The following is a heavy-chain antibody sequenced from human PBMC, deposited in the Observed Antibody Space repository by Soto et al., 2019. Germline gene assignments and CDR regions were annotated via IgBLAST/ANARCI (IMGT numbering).Heavy chain of an antibody. CDR3: ARGSSSYDFWSGYYTDGTFDY. Sequence: PGGSLRLSCAASGFTFSSYSMNWVRQAPGKGLEWVSSISSSSSYIYYADSVKGRFTISRDNAKNSLYLQMNSLRAEDTAVYYCARGSSSYDFWSGYYTDGTFDYWGQGTLVTVS. CDR1: GFTFSSYS. J-gene: IGHJ4*02. V-gene: IGHV3-21*01. D-gene: IGHD3-3*01. CDR2: ISSSSSYI.